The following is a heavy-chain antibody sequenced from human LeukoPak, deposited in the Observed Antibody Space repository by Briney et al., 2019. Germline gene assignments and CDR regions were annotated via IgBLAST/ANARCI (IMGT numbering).Heavy chain of an antibody. CDR3: AKDTHGDYPDN. CDR1: GFTFSSYA. J-gene: IGHJ4*02. D-gene: IGHD4-17*01. CDR2: MSFDGNNN. V-gene: IGHV3-30*18. Sequence: GGSLRLSCAASGFTFSSYAMSWVRQAPGKGLEWVAVMSFDGNNNYYADSVKGRFTISRDNSKNTLYLQMNSLRAEDTAVYYCAKDTHGDYPDNWGQGTLVTVSS.